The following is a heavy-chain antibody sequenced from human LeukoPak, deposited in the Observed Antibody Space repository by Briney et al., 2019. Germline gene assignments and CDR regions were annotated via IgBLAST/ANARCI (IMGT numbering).Heavy chain of an antibody. CDR3: ARDLSSGYYYVNPAFDY. J-gene: IGHJ4*02. D-gene: IGHD3-22*01. V-gene: IGHV3-21*01. Sequence: PGGSLRLSCAVSGFTFSSYRMSWVRQAPGKGLEWVSSISSSSSYIYYADSVKGRFTISRDNAKNSLYLQMNSLRAEDTAVYYCARDLSSGYYYVNPAFDYWGQGTLVTVSS. CDR2: ISSSSSYI. CDR1: GFTFSSYR.